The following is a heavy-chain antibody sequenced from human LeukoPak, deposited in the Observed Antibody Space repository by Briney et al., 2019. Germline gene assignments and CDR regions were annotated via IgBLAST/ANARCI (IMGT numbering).Heavy chain of an antibody. Sequence: SETLSLTFTVSGGSMSSYYWSWIRQPAGRGLEWIGRIYTSGSTNYNPSLKSRVTISVDKSKNQFSLKLSSVTAADTAVYYCASLRGGYYDSSGYYSGVWFDPCGQGTLVTVSS. CDR1: GGSMSSYY. D-gene: IGHD3-22*01. J-gene: IGHJ5*02. V-gene: IGHV4-4*07. CDR3: ASLRGGYYDSSGYYSGVWFDP. CDR2: IYTSGST.